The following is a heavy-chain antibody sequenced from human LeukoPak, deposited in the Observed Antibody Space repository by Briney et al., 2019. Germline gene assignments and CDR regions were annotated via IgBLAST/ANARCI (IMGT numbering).Heavy chain of an antibody. CDR1: GFTFSSSA. J-gene: IGHJ4*02. Sequence: GGSLRLSCAASGFTFSSSAMSWVRQVPGKGLEWVSGISASGGSTYYADSVRGRFTISRDNSKNTLYVQMNSLRDEDTAVYYCAKDQRRESPHYLDSWGQGITVIVSS. CDR3: AKDQRRESPHYLDS. CDR2: ISASGGST. V-gene: IGHV3-23*01.